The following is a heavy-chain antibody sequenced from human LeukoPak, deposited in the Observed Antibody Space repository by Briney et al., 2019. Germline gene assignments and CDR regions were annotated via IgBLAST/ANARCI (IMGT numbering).Heavy chain of an antibody. J-gene: IGHJ1*01. Sequence: GRSLRLSCAASGFTFSSYSMSWVRQAPGKGLEWVSAISGSGGSTYYADSVKGRFTISRDNSKNTLYLQMNSLRAEDTAVYYCAKDFGGSFQHWGQGTLVTVSS. V-gene: IGHV3-23*01. CDR3: AKDFGGSFQH. D-gene: IGHD3-10*01. CDR1: GFTFSSYS. CDR2: ISGSGGST.